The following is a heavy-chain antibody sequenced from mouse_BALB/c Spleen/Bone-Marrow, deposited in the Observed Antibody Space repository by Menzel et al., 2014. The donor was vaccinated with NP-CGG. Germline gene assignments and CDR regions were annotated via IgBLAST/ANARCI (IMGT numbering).Heavy chain of an antibody. D-gene: IGHD1-2*01. CDR2: ISSGGST. V-gene: IGHV5-6-5*01. CDR1: GFTFSSYA. J-gene: IGHJ4*01. CDR3: AREGGTTAHYYAMDY. Sequence: EVKLEESGGGLVKPGGSLKLSCAASGFTFSSYAMSWVRQTPEKRLEWVASISSGGSTYYPDSVKGRFTISRDSARNILYLQMSSLRSEDTAMYYCAREGGTTAHYYAMDYWGQGTSVTVSS.